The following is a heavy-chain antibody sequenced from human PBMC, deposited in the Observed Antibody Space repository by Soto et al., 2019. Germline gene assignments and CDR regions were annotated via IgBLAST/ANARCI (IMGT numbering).Heavy chain of an antibody. CDR2: INHSGST. CDR3: ASMSWLRLVPFDY. J-gene: IGHJ4*02. V-gene: IGHV4-34*01. D-gene: IGHD5-12*01. CDR1: GGSFSGYY. Sequence: QVQLQQWGAGLLKPSETLSLTCAVYGGSFSGYYWSWILQPPGKGLEWIGEINHSGSTNYNPSLKSRVTISVDTSKNQFSLKLSSVTAADTAVYYCASMSWLRLVPFDYWGQGTLVTVSS.